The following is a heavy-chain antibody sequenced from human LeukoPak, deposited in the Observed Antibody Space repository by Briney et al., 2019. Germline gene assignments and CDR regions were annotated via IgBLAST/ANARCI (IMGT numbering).Heavy chain of an antibody. Sequence: TASETLSLTCTVSGGSISSSSYYWGWIRQPPGKGLEWIGSIYYSGSTYYNPSLKSRVTISVDTSKNQFSLKLSSVTAADTAVYYCASTTLYYYDSSSYYAGFDYWGQGTLVTVSS. CDR2: IYYSGST. D-gene: IGHD3-22*01. J-gene: IGHJ4*02. CDR3: ASTTLYYYDSSSYYAGFDY. V-gene: IGHV4-39*01. CDR1: GGSISSSSYY.